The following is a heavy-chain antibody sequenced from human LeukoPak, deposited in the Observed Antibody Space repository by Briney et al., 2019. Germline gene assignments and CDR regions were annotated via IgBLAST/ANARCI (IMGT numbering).Heavy chain of an antibody. D-gene: IGHD3-10*01. V-gene: IGHV1-24*01. CDR3: ARGSITMDRGAPKFDY. Sequence: ASVKVSCKVSGYTLTELSMHWVRQAPGKGLEWMGGFDPEDGETIYAQKFQGRVTMTEDTSTDTAYMELSSLRSEDTAVYYCARGSITMDRGAPKFDYWGQGTLVTVSP. CDR2: FDPEDGET. CDR1: GYTLTELS. J-gene: IGHJ4*02.